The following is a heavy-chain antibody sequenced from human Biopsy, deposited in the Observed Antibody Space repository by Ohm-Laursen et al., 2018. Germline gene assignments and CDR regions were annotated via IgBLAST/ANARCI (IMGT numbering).Heavy chain of an antibody. D-gene: IGHD3-3*01. Sequence: GTLSLTCTVSGGSIGGSGDYWSWIRQPPGKGLEWIGYISDTGTTNYNPSLRGRVAMSVDTSKNQFSLQLTPVTAADTAMFFCARLFRLDDYWNDDPPDGFDVWGQGTMVTVSS. CDR2: ISDTGTT. CDR1: GGSIGGSGDY. V-gene: IGHV4-61*08. CDR3: ARLFRLDDYWNDDPPDGFDV. J-gene: IGHJ3*01.